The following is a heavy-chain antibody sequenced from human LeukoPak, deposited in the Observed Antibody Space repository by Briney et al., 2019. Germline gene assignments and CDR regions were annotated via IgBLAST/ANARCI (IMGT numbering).Heavy chain of an antibody. Sequence: GGSLRLSCAASGFTFSSYAMSWVRQAPGKGLEWVSAISGSGGSTYYADSVKGRFTISRDNSKNTLYLQMNGLRAEDTAVYYCAKDQYSSSWPQPFDYWGQGTLVTVSS. J-gene: IGHJ4*02. CDR2: ISGSGGST. V-gene: IGHV3-23*01. D-gene: IGHD6-13*01. CDR1: GFTFSSYA. CDR3: AKDQYSSSWPQPFDY.